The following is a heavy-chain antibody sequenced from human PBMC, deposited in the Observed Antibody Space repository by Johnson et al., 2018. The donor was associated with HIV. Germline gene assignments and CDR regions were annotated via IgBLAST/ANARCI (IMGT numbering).Heavy chain of an antibody. Sequence: VQLVESGGGLVQPGRSLRLSCAASGFTFDDYAMHWVRQAPGKGLEWVSGISWNSGSIGYADSVKGRFTIYRDNAKNSLYLQMNSLRAEDTALYYCAKLGVVQAFDIWGQGTMVTVSS. CDR2: ISWNSGSI. CDR3: AKLGVVQAFDI. D-gene: IGHD3-3*01. J-gene: IGHJ3*02. V-gene: IGHV3-9*01. CDR1: GFTFDDYA.